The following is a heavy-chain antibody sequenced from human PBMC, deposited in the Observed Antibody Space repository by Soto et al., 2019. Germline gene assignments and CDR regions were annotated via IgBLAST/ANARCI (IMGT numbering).Heavy chain of an antibody. Sequence: PSQTLSLTCAISGGSVSSNSAAWNWIRQSPSRGLEWLGRTYYRSKWYNDYAVSVKSRITINPDTSKNQFSLQLNSVTPEDTAVYYCARGGIVVVPAAMYYGMDVWGQGTTVTVSS. V-gene: IGHV6-1*01. CDR3: ARGGIVVVPAAMYYGMDV. J-gene: IGHJ6*02. CDR1: GGSVSSNSAA. CDR2: TYYRSKWYN. D-gene: IGHD2-2*01.